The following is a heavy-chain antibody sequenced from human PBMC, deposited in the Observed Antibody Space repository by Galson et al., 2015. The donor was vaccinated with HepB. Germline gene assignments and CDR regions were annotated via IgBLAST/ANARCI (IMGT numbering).Heavy chain of an antibody. D-gene: IGHD3-22*01. CDR2: IWFDGEKK. J-gene: IGHJ3*02. Sequence: SLRLSCAASGFTFRNYGMHWVRRAPGKGLEWVAAIWFDGEKKGYGDSVKGRFTISRDNSKNFLFLQMTSLRLEDTAVYYCARDGPYDISDDHPHAFDMWGPGTMVSVSS. CDR1: GFTFRNYG. CDR3: ARDGPYDISDDHPHAFDM. V-gene: IGHV3-33*01.